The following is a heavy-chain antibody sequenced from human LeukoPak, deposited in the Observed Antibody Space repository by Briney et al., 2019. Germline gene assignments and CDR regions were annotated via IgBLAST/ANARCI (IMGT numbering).Heavy chain of an antibody. CDR2: IIPIFGTA. CDR1: GGTFSSYA. CDR3: ARGYYGSGSYYPDLYYFDY. J-gene: IGHJ4*02. Sequence: SSVKVSCKASGGTFSSYAISRVRQAPGQGLEWMGGIIPIFGTANYAQKFQGRVTITTDESTSTAYMELSSLRSEDTAVYYCARGYYGSGSYYPDLYYFDYWGQGTLVTVSS. D-gene: IGHD3-10*01. V-gene: IGHV1-69*05.